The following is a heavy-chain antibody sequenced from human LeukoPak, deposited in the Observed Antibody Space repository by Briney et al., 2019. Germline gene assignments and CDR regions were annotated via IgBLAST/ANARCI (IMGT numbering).Heavy chain of an antibody. D-gene: IGHD6-19*01. CDR1: GFTFSNYA. Sequence: GGSLRLSCAASGFTFSNYAMTWVRQAPGKGLEWVSGISDGGGATYYADSVKGRFTLSRDNSKNTLYLQMNSLRADDTAVYYCAGAFSGWSPKFWGQGTLVTVSS. J-gene: IGHJ4*02. CDR3: AGAFSGWSPKF. V-gene: IGHV3-23*01. CDR2: ISDGGGAT.